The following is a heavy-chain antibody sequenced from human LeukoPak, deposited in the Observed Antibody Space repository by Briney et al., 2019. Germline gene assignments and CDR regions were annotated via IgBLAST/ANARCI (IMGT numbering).Heavy chain of an antibody. J-gene: IGHJ5*02. CDR2: ISGSGGST. CDR1: GLTFSIYP. D-gene: IGHD3-3*01. Sequence: PGGSLRLSCAASGLTFSIYPISWVRQAPGKGLEWVSAISGSGGSTYYADSVKGRFTISRDNSKNTLYLQMNSLRAEDTAVYYCAKADFWSGYSPNWFDPWGQGTLVTVSS. CDR3: AKADFWSGYSPNWFDP. V-gene: IGHV3-23*01.